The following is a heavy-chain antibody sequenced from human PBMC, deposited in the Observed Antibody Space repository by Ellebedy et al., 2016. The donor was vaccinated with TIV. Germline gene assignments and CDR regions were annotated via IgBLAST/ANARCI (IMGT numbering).Heavy chain of an antibody. CDR3: ARDDSYGLDV. CDR2: INSDGSTT. J-gene: IGHJ6*02. D-gene: IGHD2-21*02. Sequence: GESLKISCAASGFTFSERWMHWVRQAPGKGLVWVSHINSDGSTTSHADPVKGRFTTSRDNAKNSLYLQMNSLRAEDTAVYYCARDDSYGLDVWGQGTTVTVSS. CDR1: GFTFSERW. V-gene: IGHV3-74*01.